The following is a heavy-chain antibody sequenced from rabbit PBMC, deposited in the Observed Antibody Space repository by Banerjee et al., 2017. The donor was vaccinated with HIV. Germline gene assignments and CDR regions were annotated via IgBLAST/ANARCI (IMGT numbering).Heavy chain of an antibody. CDR2: IDAGSSDNS. J-gene: IGHJ4*01. V-gene: IGHV1S40*01. D-gene: IGHD6-1*01. Sequence: QSLEESGGDLVKPGASLTLTCTASGFSFSSNFYMCWVRQAPGKGLEWIACIDAGSSDNSYYASWAKGRFTISKTSSTTVTLQMTSLTAADTATYFCARTVSVYPYYTDGYADYANPIYLNLWGQGTLVTVS. CDR1: GFSFSSNFY. CDR3: ARTVSVYPYYTDGYADYANPIYLNL.